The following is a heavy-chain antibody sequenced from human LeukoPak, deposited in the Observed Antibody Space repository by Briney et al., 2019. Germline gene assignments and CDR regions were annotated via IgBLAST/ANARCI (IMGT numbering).Heavy chain of an antibody. J-gene: IGHJ6*03. CDR2: IYYSGST. V-gene: IGHV4-59*01. CDR1: GGSISSYY. Sequence: PSETLSLTCTASGGSISSYYWSWIRQPPGKGLEWIGYIYYSGSTNYNPSLKSRVTISVDTSKNQFSLKLSSVTAADTAVYYCAREARAAAGNNYYYYMDVWGKGTTVTVSS. D-gene: IGHD6-13*01. CDR3: AREARAAAGNNYYYYMDV.